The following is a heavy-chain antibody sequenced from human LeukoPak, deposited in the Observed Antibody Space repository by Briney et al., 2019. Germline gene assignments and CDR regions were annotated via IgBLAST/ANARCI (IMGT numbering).Heavy chain of an antibody. CDR1: GFTFNRNA. Sequence: GGSLRLSCAASGFTFNRNAISWVRQAPGKGLEWVANIKQDGSEKYYIDSVKGRFTISRDNAKNSLYLQMNSLRAEDTAMYYCARDSAGNDYWGQGTLVTVSS. V-gene: IGHV3-7*01. D-gene: IGHD6-13*01. CDR2: IKQDGSEK. CDR3: ARDSAGNDY. J-gene: IGHJ4*02.